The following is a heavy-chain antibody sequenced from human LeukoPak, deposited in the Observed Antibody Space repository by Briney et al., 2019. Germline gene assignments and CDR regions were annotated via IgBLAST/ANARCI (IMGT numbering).Heavy chain of an antibody. D-gene: IGHD3-10*01. CDR1: GYTFTGYH. V-gene: IGHV1-2*02. CDR2: TNPNSGGT. Sequence: ASVKVSCKPSGYTFTGYHIRWVRQAPGQGLEWMGWTNPNSGGTHFAEKFQGRVTMTRVTSISTAFLELRRLRSDDTAVYYCARLSIGEDYFDFWGQGTLVTVSS. CDR3: ARLSIGEDYFDF. J-gene: IGHJ4*02.